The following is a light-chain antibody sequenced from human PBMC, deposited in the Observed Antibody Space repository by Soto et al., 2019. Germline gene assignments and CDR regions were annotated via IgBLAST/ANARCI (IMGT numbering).Light chain of an antibody. J-gene: IGKJ1*01. CDR2: ATS. CDR1: RSIDKN. CDR3: QQSYSSPWT. V-gene: IGKV1-39*01. Sequence: DIQMTQSPSSLSASIGDRVTITCRASRSIDKNLNWYQQKPGKAPNLLIYATSALRNGVPSRFSGSGSGIDFTLTVNSLQPEDFAVYFCQQSYSSPWTFGLGTKVEI.